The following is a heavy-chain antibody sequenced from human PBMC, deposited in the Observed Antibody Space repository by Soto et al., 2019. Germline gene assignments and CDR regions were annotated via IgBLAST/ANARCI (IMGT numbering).Heavy chain of an antibody. CDR2: IYYSGST. CDR1: GGSISSGDDY. Sequence: PXATLSLTCTVSGGSISSGDDYWSWIRQPPGKGLEWIGYIYYSGSTYYNPSLKSRVTISVDTSKNQFSLKLSSVTAADTAVYYCARDHYYDSSGYYDWFDPWGQGTLVTVSS. V-gene: IGHV4-30-4*01. J-gene: IGHJ5*02. D-gene: IGHD3-22*01. CDR3: ARDHYYDSSGYYDWFDP.